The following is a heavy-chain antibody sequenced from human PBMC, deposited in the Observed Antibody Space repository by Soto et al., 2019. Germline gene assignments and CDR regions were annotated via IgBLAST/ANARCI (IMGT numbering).Heavy chain of an antibody. CDR3: ARLPSRHLVDY. Sequence: PSETLSLTCTVSGSSINSSGYYWAWIRQPPGKGLEWIESMFYGVSTYYNPSLKSRVTVSVDTSKNQFSLNLRSVTAADTAVYYCARLPSRHLVDYWGQGTLVTVSS. V-gene: IGHV4-39*01. J-gene: IGHJ4*02. D-gene: IGHD3-3*02. CDR1: GSSINSSGYY. CDR2: MFYGVST.